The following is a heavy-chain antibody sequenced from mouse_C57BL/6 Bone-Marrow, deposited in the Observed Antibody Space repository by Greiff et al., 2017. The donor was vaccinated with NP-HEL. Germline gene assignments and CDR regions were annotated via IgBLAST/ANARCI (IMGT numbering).Heavy chain of an antibody. J-gene: IGHJ2*01. CDR1: GYTFTSYW. CDR3: ARGANFFFDY. CDR2: LPPNSGST. V-gene: IGHV1-64*01. Sequence: VQLQQPGAELVKPGASVKLSCKASGYTFTSYWMHWVKQRPGLGLEWIGMLPPNSGSTNYNEKFKSKATLTVDKSSSTAYMQLSSLTSEDSAVYYCARGANFFFDYWGQGTTLTVSS.